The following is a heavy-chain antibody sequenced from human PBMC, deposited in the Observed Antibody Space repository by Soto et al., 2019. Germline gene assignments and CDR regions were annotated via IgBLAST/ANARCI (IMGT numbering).Heavy chain of an antibody. V-gene: IGHV3-23*01. CDR2: ISGSGGST. J-gene: IGHJ4*02. Sequence: GSPRLSCAASGFSISTYAMSWTRQAPGKGLEWVSAISGSGGSTYYADSVKGRFTISRENSHNTLYLQMNSLRAEDTAVYYCAKGSASGRPYYFDYWGQGPLVNV. CDR3: AKGSASGRPYYFDY. CDR1: GFSISTYA.